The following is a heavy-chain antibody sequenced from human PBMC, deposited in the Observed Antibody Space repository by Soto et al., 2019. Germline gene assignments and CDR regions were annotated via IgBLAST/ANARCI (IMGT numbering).Heavy chain of an antibody. Sequence: SVKVSCTASGGTFSSYAISWVRQAPGQGLEWMGGIIPIFGTANYAQKFQGRVTITADESTSTAYMELSSLRSEDTAVYYCASDLTVTTGYYYYYGMGVWGQGTTVTVSS. CDR3: ASDLTVTTGYYYYYGMGV. CDR1: GGTFSSYA. J-gene: IGHJ6*02. D-gene: IGHD4-17*01. CDR2: IIPIFGTA. V-gene: IGHV1-69*13.